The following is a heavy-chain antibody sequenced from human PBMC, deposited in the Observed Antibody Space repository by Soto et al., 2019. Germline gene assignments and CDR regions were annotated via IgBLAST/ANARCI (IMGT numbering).Heavy chain of an antibody. J-gene: IGHJ4*02. CDR3: ARADCTNGVCWPWGTIFDY. CDR2: INHSGST. D-gene: IGHD2-8*01. CDR1: GWNFSGYY. V-gene: IGHV4-34*01. Sequence: PSETLSLTCAFYGWNFSGYYWSWIRQPPGKGLEWIGEINHSGSTNYNPSLKSRVTISVDTSKNQFSLKLSSVTAADTAVYYCARADCTNGVCWPWGTIFDYWGQGTLVTVSS.